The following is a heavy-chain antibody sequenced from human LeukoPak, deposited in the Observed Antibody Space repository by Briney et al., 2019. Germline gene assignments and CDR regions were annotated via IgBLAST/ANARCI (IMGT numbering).Heavy chain of an antibody. CDR3: ARVSITMIVVAASGAFDI. D-gene: IGHD3-22*01. V-gene: IGHV4-59*12. J-gene: IGHJ3*02. CDR2: IHYSGST. CDR1: GGSISSYY. Sequence: PSETLSLTCTVSGGSISSYYWSWIRQPPGKGLEWIGYIHYSGSTYYNPSLKSRVTISVDTSKNQFSLKLSSVTAADTAVYYCARVSITMIVVAASGAFDIWGQGTMVTVSS.